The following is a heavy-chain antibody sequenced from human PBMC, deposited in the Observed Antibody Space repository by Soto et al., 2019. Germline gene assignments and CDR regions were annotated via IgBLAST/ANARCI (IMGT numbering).Heavy chain of an antibody. CDR3: ARLTYYYDSSGYYYQYYFDY. V-gene: IGHV3-13*01. J-gene: IGHJ4*02. CDR1: GFTFISYD. Sequence: SLRLSCAASGFTFISYDMHWVRQATGKGLEWVSAIGTAGDTYYPGSVKGRLTISRENAKNSLYLQMNSLRAEDTAVYYCARLTYYYDSSGYYYQYYFDYWGQGTLVTVSS. CDR2: IGTAGDT. D-gene: IGHD3-22*01.